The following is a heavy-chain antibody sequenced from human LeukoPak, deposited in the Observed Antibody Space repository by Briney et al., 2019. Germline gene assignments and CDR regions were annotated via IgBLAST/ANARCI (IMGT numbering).Heavy chain of an antibody. CDR2: IYSGGGT. D-gene: IGHD3-10*01. CDR1: GFTVSSNY. V-gene: IGHV3-53*01. Sequence: GGSLRLSCAASGFTVSSNYMSWVRQAPGKGLEWVSVIYSGGGTYHADSVKGRFTISRDNSNNTLYLHMNSLRAEDTAVYYCAREGHPYYYFDYWGQGTLVTVSS. J-gene: IGHJ4*02. CDR3: AREGHPYYYFDY.